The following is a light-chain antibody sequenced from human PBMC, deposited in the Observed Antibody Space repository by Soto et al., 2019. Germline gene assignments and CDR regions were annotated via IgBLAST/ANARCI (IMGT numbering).Light chain of an antibody. Sequence: QSVLTQPPSVSGAPGQRVTISCTGSSSNIGAGYDVHWYQQLPGTAPKLLIYGNSNRPSGVPXXFSGSKSGTSASLAITGXXXEXEXXXXXXXYDSSLSGWVFGGGTKLTVL. V-gene: IGLV1-40*01. CDR1: SSNIGAGYD. J-gene: IGLJ3*02. CDR3: XXYDSSLSGWV. CDR2: GNS.